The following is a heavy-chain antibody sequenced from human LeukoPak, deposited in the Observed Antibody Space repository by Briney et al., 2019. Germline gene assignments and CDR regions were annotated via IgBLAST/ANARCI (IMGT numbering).Heavy chain of an antibody. CDR1: GVSISSSSYS. D-gene: IGHD6-13*01. CDR2: ISYSGST. J-gene: IGHJ6*03. Sequence: PSETLSLTCTVSGVSISSSSYSWGWIRQPPGKGLEWIGGISYSGSTYNNPALKSLVTLSVDTSKNQFSLNLSSVTAADTAVYYCARPATPGVFYYYMDVWGKGTRVTVSS. V-gene: IGHV4-39*01. CDR3: ARPATPGVFYYYMDV.